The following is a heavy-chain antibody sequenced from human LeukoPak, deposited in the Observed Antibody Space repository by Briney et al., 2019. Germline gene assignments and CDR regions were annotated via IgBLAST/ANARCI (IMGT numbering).Heavy chain of an antibody. V-gene: IGHV6-1*01. Sequence: SQTLSLTCAISGDSVSSNNDAWNWIRQSPSRGLEWLGRTYYRSKWYNDYAASVKSRITIKPDTSKNQFSLQLNSVTAEDSAVYYCARGPSRYYYDSSGYPFDYWGQGTLVTVSS. CDR1: GDSVSSNNDA. CDR3: ARGPSRYYYDSSGYPFDY. J-gene: IGHJ4*02. CDR2: TYYRSKWYN. D-gene: IGHD3-22*01.